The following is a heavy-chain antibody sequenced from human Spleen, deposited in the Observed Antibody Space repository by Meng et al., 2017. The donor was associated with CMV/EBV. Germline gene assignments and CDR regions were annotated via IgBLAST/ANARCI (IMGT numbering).Heavy chain of an antibody. CDR3: ARGPMYCTSSRCYLVSEYYLGMDV. Sequence: SETLSLTCAVYGGSFSGYYWSWIRQPPGKGLEWIGEINHSGSTNYNPSLKSRVTISVDTSKNQFSLKLTSVTAADTAMYYCARGPMYCTSSRCYLVSEYYLGMDVWGQGTTVTVSS. J-gene: IGHJ6*02. D-gene: IGHD2-2*01. V-gene: IGHV4-34*01. CDR2: INHSGST. CDR1: GGSFSGYY.